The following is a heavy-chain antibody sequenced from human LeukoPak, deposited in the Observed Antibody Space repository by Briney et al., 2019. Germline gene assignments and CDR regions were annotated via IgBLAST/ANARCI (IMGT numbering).Heavy chain of an antibody. J-gene: IGHJ6*03. Sequence: PSETLSLTCTVSGGSISSYYWSWIRQPPGKGLEWIGYIYYSGSTNYNPSLKSRVTISVDTSKNQFSLKLSSVTAADTAVYYCARSSYYDFWSGDYMDVWGKGTTVTVSS. CDR1: GGSISSYY. CDR2: IYYSGST. D-gene: IGHD3-3*01. CDR3: ARSSYYDFWSGDYMDV. V-gene: IGHV4-59*08.